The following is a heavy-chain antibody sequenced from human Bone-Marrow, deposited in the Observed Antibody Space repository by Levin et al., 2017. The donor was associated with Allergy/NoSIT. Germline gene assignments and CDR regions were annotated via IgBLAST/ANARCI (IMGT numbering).Heavy chain of an antibody. J-gene: IGHJ4*02. D-gene: IGHD3-22*01. CDR1: GFTFSTYA. V-gene: IGHV3-30*02. CDR3: ATDAPNSGYVLDS. Sequence: SGESLKISCGASGFTFSTYAMHWVRQAPGKGLEWVAFIWYDGINKFYADSVKGRFTISRDNSKNTVYLQMNSLRPEDTAVYYCATDAPNSGYVLDSWGQGTLVTVTS. CDR2: IWYDGINK.